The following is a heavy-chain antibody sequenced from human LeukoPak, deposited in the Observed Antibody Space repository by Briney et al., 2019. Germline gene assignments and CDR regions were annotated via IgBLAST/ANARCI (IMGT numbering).Heavy chain of an antibody. CDR2: VNPNSGGT. CDR3: AREGTHYYCYMDV. Sequence: ASVKVSCKASGYTFTGYYMHWVRQAPGQGLEWMGWVNPNSGGTNYAQKFQGRVTMTRDTSISTAYMELSRLRSDDTAVYYCAREGTHYYCYMDVWGKGTTVTVSS. CDR1: GYTFTGYY. V-gene: IGHV1-2*02. J-gene: IGHJ6*03.